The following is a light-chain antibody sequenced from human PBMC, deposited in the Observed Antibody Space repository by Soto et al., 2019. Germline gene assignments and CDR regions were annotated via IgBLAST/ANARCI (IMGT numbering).Light chain of an antibody. Sequence: EIVLTQSPATLSLSPGERATLSCRASQSVSSYLAWYQQKPGQAPRLLIYDASNRATGIPARFSGSGSGTDFTLTISSLQSEDFAFFYCQQYDNWPRTFDQGTKVDI. CDR1: QSVSSY. CDR2: DAS. V-gene: IGKV3-11*01. CDR3: QQYDNWPRT. J-gene: IGKJ1*01.